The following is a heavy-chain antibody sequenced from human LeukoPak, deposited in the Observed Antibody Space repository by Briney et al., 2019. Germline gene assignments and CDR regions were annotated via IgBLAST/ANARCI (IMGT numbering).Heavy chain of an antibody. CDR2: ISYDGSNK. CDR1: GFTFSSYG. CDR3: AKGPQTGYSN. Sequence: GGSLRLSCAASGFTFSSYGMHWVRQAPGKGLEWVAVISYDGSNKYYADSVKGRFTISRDISKNTLYLQMNSLRAEDTAVYYCAKGPQTGYSNWGQGTMVTVSS. J-gene: IGHJ3*01. D-gene: IGHD6-13*01. V-gene: IGHV3-30*18.